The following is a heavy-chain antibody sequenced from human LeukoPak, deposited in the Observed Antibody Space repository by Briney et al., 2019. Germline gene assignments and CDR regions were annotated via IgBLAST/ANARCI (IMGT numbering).Heavy chain of an antibody. CDR3: ARNRGWYATDV. Sequence: SETLSLTCTVSGDSVRSDSSHWSWVRQPPGKGLEWIGYIHYNGNTNYNPSLKSRVTISLDKSKNQFSLELSSVTAADTAVYYCARNRGWYATDVWGQGTTVTVSS. D-gene: IGHD3-10*01. CDR2: IHYNGNT. V-gene: IGHV4-61*01. CDR1: GDSVRSDSSH. J-gene: IGHJ6*02.